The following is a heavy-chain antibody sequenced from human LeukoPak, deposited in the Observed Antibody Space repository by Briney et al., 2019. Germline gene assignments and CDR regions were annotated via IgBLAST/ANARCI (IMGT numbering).Heavy chain of an antibody. D-gene: IGHD6-13*01. CDR1: GFTFSSHS. CDR2: ISTSSSYI. Sequence: GGSLRLSCAASGFTFSSHSMNWVRQAPGKGLEWVSCISTSSSYIYYADSVKGRFTISRNNAKNSLYLQMNSLRAEDTAVYYCAKGPKQQLVGSRGHYFDYWGQGTLVTVSS. V-gene: IGHV3-21*04. J-gene: IGHJ4*02. CDR3: AKGPKQQLVGSRGHYFDY.